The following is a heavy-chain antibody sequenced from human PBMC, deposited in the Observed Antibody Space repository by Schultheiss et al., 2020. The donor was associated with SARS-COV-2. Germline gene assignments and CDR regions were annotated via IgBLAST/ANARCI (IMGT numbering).Heavy chain of an antibody. D-gene: IGHD3-22*01. V-gene: IGHV3-72*01. CDR3: TRDVLDYYDSSDYYYGY. CDR2: IRDKTNSYTT. J-gene: IGHJ4*02. CDR1: GFRFSDHY. Sequence: GGSLRLSCAASGFRFSDHYMDWVRQAPGKGLEWVGRIRDKTNSYTTEYAASVKGRFTVSRDDSKNSLYLQMNSLKTEDTAVYYCTRDVLDYYDSSDYYYGYWGQGTLVTVSS.